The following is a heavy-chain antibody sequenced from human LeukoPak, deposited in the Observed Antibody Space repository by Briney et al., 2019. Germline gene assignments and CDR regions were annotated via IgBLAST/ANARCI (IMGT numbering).Heavy chain of an antibody. CDR2: IYYSGST. CDR1: GDSISSSSYY. V-gene: IGHV4-39*01. D-gene: IGHD3-16*01. J-gene: IGHJ3*02. CDR3: TPGPGGAFDI. Sequence: SETLSLTCTVSGDSISSSSYYWGWIRQPPGKGLEWIGSIYYSGSTYYNPSLKSRVTISVDTSKNQFSLKLSSVTAADTAVYYCTPGPGGAFDIWGQGTMVTVSS.